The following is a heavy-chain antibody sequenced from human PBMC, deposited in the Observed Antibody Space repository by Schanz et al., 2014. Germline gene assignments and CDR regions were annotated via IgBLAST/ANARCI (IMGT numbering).Heavy chain of an antibody. D-gene: IGHD2-8*02. Sequence: QVQLVQSGGEVKKPGASVKVSCKASGYTFRHYGISWLRQAPGQGLEWMGDISGYNGNTNYAPKGQERVNMATDTATSTAYMEVRSLRCDDTAVYYCARGWGYDALAGGVFWGQGTLVTVSS. J-gene: IGHJ4*02. CDR2: ISGYNGNT. V-gene: IGHV1-18*04. CDR3: ARGWGYDALAGGVF. CDR1: GYTFRHYG.